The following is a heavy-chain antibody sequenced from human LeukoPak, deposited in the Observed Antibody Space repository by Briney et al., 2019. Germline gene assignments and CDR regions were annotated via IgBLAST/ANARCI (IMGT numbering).Heavy chain of an antibody. CDR3: AKGPYSSSWSPLYYFDY. CDR1: GFTFDDYA. CDR2: ISWNSGSI. V-gene: IGHV3-9*01. J-gene: IGHJ4*02. D-gene: IGHD6-13*01. Sequence: PGRSLRLSCAASGFTFDDYAMHWVRQAPGKGLEWVSGISWNSGSIGYADSVKSRFTISRDNAKNSLYLQMNSLRAEDTALYYCAKGPYSSSWSPLYYFDYWGQGTLVTVSS.